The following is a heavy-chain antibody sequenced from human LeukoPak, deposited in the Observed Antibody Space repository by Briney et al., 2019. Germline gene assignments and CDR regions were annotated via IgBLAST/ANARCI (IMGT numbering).Heavy chain of an antibody. V-gene: IGHV4-59*01. D-gene: IGHD3-22*01. CDR3: AREPGFDSSGYLNWFDP. Sequence: SETLSLTCTVSGGSISSYYWSWIRQPPGKGLEWIACISYSGSTKYNPSLKSRVTISVDTSKNQLSLKLCSVTAADTAVYYCAREPGFDSSGYLNWFDPWGEGTLVTVFS. CDR1: GGSISSYY. CDR2: ISYSGST. J-gene: IGHJ5*02.